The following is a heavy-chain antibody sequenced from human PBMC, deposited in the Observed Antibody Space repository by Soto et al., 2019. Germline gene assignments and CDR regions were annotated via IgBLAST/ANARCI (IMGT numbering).Heavy chain of an antibody. Sequence: GSLRLSCAASGFTFSDYYMSWIRQAPGKGLEWVSYISSSSSYTNYADSVKGRFTISRGNAKNSLYLQMNSLRAEDTAVYYCARDSGAGTPLDYWGQGTLVTVSS. CDR1: GFTFSDYY. V-gene: IGHV3-11*06. CDR2: ISSSSSYT. CDR3: ARDSGAGTPLDY. J-gene: IGHJ4*02. D-gene: IGHD3-10*01.